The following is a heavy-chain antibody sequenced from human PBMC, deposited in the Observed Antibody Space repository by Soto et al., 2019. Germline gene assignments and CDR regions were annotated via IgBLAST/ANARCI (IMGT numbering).Heavy chain of an antibody. D-gene: IGHD1-26*01. J-gene: IGHJ4*02. CDR3: AGGRDYDY. CDR2: IAHDGHT. V-gene: IGHV4-4*02. Sequence: SETLSLTCEVSGGSSTTSVWWTWVRQFPGRGLEWIGEIAHDGHTNYNPSLSGRVTMSVDLSNSQFSLNVASVNAADTAVYFCAGGRDYDYWGQGTLVTVSS. CDR1: GGSSTTSVW.